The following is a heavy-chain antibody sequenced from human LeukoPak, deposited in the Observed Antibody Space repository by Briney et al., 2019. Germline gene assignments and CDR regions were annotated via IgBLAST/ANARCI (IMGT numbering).Heavy chain of an antibody. CDR1: GFTFSSYA. CDR2: ISSDGNNK. D-gene: IGHD6-6*01. J-gene: IGHJ4*02. Sequence: GRSLRLSCAASGFTFSSYAMHWVRQAPGKGLEWVAVISSDGNNKYYADSVKGRFTISRDNSKNTLYLQMNSLRAEDTAVYSCARDMGSSRLDYWGQGTLVTVSS. CDR3: ARDMGSSRLDY. V-gene: IGHV3-30-3*01.